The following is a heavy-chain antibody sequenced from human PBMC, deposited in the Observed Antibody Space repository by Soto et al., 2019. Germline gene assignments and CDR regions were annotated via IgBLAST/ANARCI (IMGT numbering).Heavy chain of an antibody. D-gene: IGHD3-9*01. V-gene: IGHV4-34*01. CDR1: GGSFSGYY. CDR2: INHSGST. Sequence: SETLSLTCAVYGGSFSGYYWSWIRQPPGKGLEWMGEINHSGSTNYNPSLKSRVTISVDTSKNQFSLKLRSVTAADNAVYYCARDYDILTGRPYYYYYGMDVWGQGTTVTVSS. J-gene: IGHJ6*02. CDR3: ARDYDILTGRPYYYYYGMDV.